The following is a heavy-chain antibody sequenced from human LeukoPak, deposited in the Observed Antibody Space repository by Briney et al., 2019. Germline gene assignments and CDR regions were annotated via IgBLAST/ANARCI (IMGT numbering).Heavy chain of an antibody. CDR2: IYYSGST. V-gene: IGHV4-59*08. D-gene: IGHD3-3*01. Sequence: SETLSLTCTVSGGSISSYYWSWIRQPPGKGLEWIGYIYYSGSTNYNPSLKSRVTISVDTSKNQFSLKLSSETAADTAGYYCARHLFQVRYYYGMDVWGQGTTVTVSS. J-gene: IGHJ6*02. CDR1: GGSISSYY. CDR3: ARHLFQVRYYYGMDV.